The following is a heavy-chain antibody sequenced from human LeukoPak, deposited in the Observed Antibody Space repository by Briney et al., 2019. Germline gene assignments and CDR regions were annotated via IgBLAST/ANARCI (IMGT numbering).Heavy chain of an antibody. CDR1: GGSISSSSYY. D-gene: IGHD2-2*01. CDR3: ASQYCSSSSCYAGEHDY. V-gene: IGHV4-39*01. J-gene: IGHJ4*02. Sequence: PAETLSLTCTVSGGSISSSSYYWGWIRQPPGKGLEWIGSLYYSGHTYYNPSLKSRVTISIDTSKDQFSLRLTSVTAADTAVYSCASQYCSSSSCYAGEHDYWGQGTLVTVSS. CDR2: LYYSGHT.